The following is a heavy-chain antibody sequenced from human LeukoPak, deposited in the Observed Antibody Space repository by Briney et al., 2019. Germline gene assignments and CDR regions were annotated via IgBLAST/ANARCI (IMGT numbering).Heavy chain of an antibody. Sequence: SQTLSLTCAISGDSVSSNSAAWNWIRQSPSRGLEWLGRTYYRSKWYNDYAVSVKSRITINPDTSKNQFSLQLNSVTPEDTAVYYCARDWGHYDFWSGPHYYYGMDVWGQGTTVTVSS. D-gene: IGHD3-3*01. CDR2: TYYRSKWYN. J-gene: IGHJ6*02. CDR1: GDSVSSNSAA. V-gene: IGHV6-1*01. CDR3: ARDWGHYDFWSGPHYYYGMDV.